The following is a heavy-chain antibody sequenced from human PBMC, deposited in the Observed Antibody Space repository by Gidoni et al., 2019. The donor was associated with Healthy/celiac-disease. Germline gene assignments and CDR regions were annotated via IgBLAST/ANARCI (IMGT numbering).Heavy chain of an antibody. V-gene: IGHV2-5*02. D-gene: IGHD2-2*01. J-gene: IGHJ5*02. CDR1: GFSLSTSGVG. CDR3: AHVRDIVVVPAAMRLAAAGDNWFDP. CDR2: IYWDDDT. Sequence: QITFKEYGPTMVKPTQTLTLTCTFSGFSLSTSGVGGGWSRQPPGKALEWLALIYWDDDTRDSPTLKSRLTITKDTSKNQVVLTMTNMDPVDTATYYCAHVRDIVVVPAAMRLAAAGDNWFDPWGQGTLVTVSS.